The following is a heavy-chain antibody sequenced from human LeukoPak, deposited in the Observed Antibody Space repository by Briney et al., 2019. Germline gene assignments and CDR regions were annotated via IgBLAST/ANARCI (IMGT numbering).Heavy chain of an antibody. D-gene: IGHD1-1*01. Sequence: GRSLRLSCAASGFTFSSYGMHWVRQAPGKGLEWVSSISSSSSYIYYADSVKGRFTISRDNAKNSLYLQMNSLRAEDTAVYYCAREYNWNDGDAFDIWGQGTMVTVSS. V-gene: IGHV3-21*01. J-gene: IGHJ3*02. CDR3: AREYNWNDGDAFDI. CDR2: ISSSSSYI. CDR1: GFTFSSYG.